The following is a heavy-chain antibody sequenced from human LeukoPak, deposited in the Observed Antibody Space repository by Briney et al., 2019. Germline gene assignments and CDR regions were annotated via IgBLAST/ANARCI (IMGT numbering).Heavy chain of an antibody. CDR3: ARHDAGIAARPFDN. D-gene: IGHD6-6*01. J-gene: IGHJ4*02. Sequence: SETLSLTCTVSGGSISTYYWSWIRRPPGKGLEWIAYIHASGPTNYDPSLKSRITISVDTSKNQFSLKLSSVTAADTAVYYCARHDAGIAARPFDNWGQGTLVTVSS. V-gene: IGHV4-4*09. CDR1: GGSISTYY. CDR2: IHASGPT.